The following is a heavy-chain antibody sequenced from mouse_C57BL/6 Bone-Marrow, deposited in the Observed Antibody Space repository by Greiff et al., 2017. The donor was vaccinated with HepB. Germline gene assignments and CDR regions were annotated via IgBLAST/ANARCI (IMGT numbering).Heavy chain of an antibody. Sequence: QVQLQQPGAELVKPGASVKPSCKASGYTFTSYWMQWVKQRPGQGLEWIGEIDPSDSYTNYNQKFKGKATLTVDTSSSTAYMQLSSLTSEDSAVYYCARESSSYPYWYFDVWGTGTTVTVSS. CDR3: ARESSSYPYWYFDV. CDR1: GYTFTSYW. V-gene: IGHV1-50*01. CDR2: IDPSDSYT. D-gene: IGHD1-1*01. J-gene: IGHJ1*03.